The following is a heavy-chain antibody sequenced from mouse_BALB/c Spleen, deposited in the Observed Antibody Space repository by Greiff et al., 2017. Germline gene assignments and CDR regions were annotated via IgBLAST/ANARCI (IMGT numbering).Heavy chain of an antibody. J-gene: IGHJ4*01. CDR3: ARGITTVVARSAMGY. V-gene: IGHV5-17*02. Sequence: EVKLMESGGGLVQPGGSRKLSCAASGFTFSSFGMHWVRQAPEKGLEWVAYISSGSSTIYYADTVKGRFTISRDNPKNTLFLQMTSLRSEDTAMYYCARGITTVVARSAMGYWGQGTSVTVSS. D-gene: IGHD1-1*01. CDR2: ISSGSSTI. CDR1: GFTFSSFG.